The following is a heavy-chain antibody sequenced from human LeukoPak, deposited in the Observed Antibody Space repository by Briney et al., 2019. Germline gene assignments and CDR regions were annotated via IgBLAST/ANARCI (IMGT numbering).Heavy chain of an antibody. J-gene: IGHJ4*02. CDR2: ISSSSSYI. Sequence: GGSLRLSCAASGFTFSSYSMNWVRQAPGKGLEWVSSISSSSSYIYYADSVKGRFTISRDNAKNSLYLQMNSLRAEDTAVYYCARASGLWFGELLFDWGQGTLVTVSS. CDR3: ARASGLWFGELLFD. V-gene: IGHV3-21*01. D-gene: IGHD3-10*01. CDR1: GFTFSSYS.